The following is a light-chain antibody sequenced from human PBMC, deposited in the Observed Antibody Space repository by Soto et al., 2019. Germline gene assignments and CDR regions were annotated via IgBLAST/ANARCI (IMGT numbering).Light chain of an antibody. CDR1: KSVRSSY. Sequence: IVLPQTXGTMCFYQREXXXXXXXAIKSVRSSYLAWYQHKXGQAPRLLIYGASXRANGIPDRFSGSGSGTDFTLTISRLEPEDFAVYYCQQYCSSLRTFGQRTNLDIK. CDR2: GAS. CDR3: QQYCSSLRT. V-gene: IGKV3-20*01. J-gene: IGKJ1*01.